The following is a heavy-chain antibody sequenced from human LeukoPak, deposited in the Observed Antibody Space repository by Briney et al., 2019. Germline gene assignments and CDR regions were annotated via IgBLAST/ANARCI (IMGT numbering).Heavy chain of an antibody. CDR2: IYPRDSDT. J-gene: IGHJ6*03. V-gene: IGHV5-51*01. CDR1: GYSFNSYW. CDR3: ARISRDGYNAYYYYYMDV. D-gene: IGHD5-24*01. Sequence: GESLKISCQGSGYSFNSYWIGWVRQLPGKGLEWMGLIYPRDSDTIYSPSFQGLATLSVDKSLSTAYLQWSSLKASDTAMYYCARISRDGYNAYYYYYMDVWGKGTTVTVSS.